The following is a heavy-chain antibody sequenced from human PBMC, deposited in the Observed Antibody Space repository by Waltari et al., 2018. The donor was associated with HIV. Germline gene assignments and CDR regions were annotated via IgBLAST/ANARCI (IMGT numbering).Heavy chain of an antibody. Sequence: QVQLQESGPGLVKPSQTLSLTCTVSGGSISSGTYYWSWIRQPAGKGLEWIGRMYSSRTTTHNSSLKIRVTISLGASKNQFPRKLRSVTAADTAVYYCARDTEGVRGPYYYYYGMDVWGQGTTVTVS. V-gene: IGHV4-61*02. J-gene: IGHJ6*02. CDR3: ARDTEGVRGPYYYYYGMDV. CDR2: MYSSRTT. CDR1: GGSISSGTYY. D-gene: IGHD3-10*01.